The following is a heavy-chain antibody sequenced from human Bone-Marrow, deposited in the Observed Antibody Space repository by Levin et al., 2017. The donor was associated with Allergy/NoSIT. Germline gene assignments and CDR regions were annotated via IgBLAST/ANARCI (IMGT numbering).Heavy chain of an antibody. V-gene: IGHV3-30*03. J-gene: IGHJ3*02. CDR2: ISLDGSDE. CDR3: ARGLAVTSLPGGYAFDI. Sequence: PGGSLRLSCAASGFTFNTYGMHWVRQAPGKGLEWVAIISLDGSDEYYADSVKGRFTISRDNSRTTLYLQMNSLRPADTAVYYCARGLAVTSLPGGYAFDIWGQGTVVTVSS. CDR1: GFTFNTYG. D-gene: IGHD2-21*02.